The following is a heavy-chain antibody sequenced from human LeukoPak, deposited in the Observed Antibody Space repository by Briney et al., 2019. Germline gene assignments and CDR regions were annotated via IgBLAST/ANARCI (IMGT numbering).Heavy chain of an antibody. CDR3: ARGWGSSVYASAFDI. V-gene: IGHV3-30*09. J-gene: IGHJ3*02. CDR1: GFTFSSYA. Sequence: GGSLRLSCAASGFTFSSYAMHWVRQAPGKGLEWVAVISYDGSNKYYADSVKGRIAISRDNSKNTLYLEMNSLRAGDTAVYYCARGWGSSVYASAFDIWGQGTMVTISS. D-gene: IGHD3-22*01. CDR2: ISYDGSNK.